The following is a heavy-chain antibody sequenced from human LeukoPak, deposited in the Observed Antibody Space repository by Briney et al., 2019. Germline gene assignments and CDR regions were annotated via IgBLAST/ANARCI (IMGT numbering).Heavy chain of an antibody. CDR3: ASQIYFETRDYFHLEWFDP. V-gene: IGHV4-34*01. Sequence: SETLSLTCAVYGGSFSGYYWSWIRQPPGKGLEWIGEINHSGSTNHNPSLKSRVTISVDTSKNQFSLKMSSVSAADTAIYYCASQIYFETRDYFHLEWFDPWGQGILVTVSS. CDR2: INHSGST. CDR1: GGSFSGYY. D-gene: IGHD3-22*01. J-gene: IGHJ5*02.